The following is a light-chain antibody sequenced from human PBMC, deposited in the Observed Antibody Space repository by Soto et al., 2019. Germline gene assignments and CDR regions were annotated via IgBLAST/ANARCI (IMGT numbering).Light chain of an antibody. CDR1: SSDVGSYNL. Sequence: QSALTQPASVSGSPGQSITISCTGTSSDVGSYNLVSWYQQHPGKAPKLMIYEVSKRPSGVSNRFSGSKSGNTASLTISGLQAEDEAAYYCCSYAASSTFYVFGTGTKVTVL. V-gene: IGLV2-23*02. J-gene: IGLJ1*01. CDR2: EVS. CDR3: CSYAASSTFYV.